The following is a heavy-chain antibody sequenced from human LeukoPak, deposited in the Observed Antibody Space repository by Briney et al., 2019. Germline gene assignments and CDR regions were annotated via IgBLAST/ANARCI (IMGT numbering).Heavy chain of an antibody. V-gene: IGHV3-48*01. CDR2: ISSSSTTI. J-gene: IGHJ4*02. CDR3: ASDYSYAEY. Sequence: GGSLRLSCAASGFTFSSYSMNWVRRAPGKGLEWVSYISSSSTTIYYADSVKGRFTISRDNAKNSLYLQMNSLRAEDTAVYYCASDYSYAEYWGQGTLVTVSS. CDR1: GFTFSSYS. D-gene: IGHD5-18*01.